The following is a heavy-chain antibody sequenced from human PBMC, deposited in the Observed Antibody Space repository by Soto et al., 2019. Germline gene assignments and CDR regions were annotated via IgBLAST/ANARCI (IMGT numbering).Heavy chain of an antibody. Sequence: EVQLLESGGGLVQPGGSLRLSCAASGFTFSSFAMRWVRQAPGQGLEWVSAISGSGGSTYYADSVKGRFTISRDNSKNTLYLQLTSLRAEDTAIYYCAKVRGSIVYYSYRMDVWGQGTTVTVSS. CDR1: GFTFSSFA. D-gene: IGHD2-21*01. V-gene: IGHV3-23*01. CDR2: ISGSGGST. CDR3: AKVRGSIVYYSYRMDV. J-gene: IGHJ6*02.